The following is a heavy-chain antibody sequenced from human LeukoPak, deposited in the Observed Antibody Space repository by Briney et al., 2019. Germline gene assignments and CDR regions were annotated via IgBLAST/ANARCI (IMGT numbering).Heavy chain of an antibody. J-gene: IGHJ4*02. CDR1: GYSFTSYW. D-gene: IGHD3-22*01. Sequence: PGESLKISCKGSGYSFTSYWIGWVRQMPGKVLEWMGIIYPGDSDTRYSPSFQGQVTISADKSISTAYLQWSSLKASDTAMHYCASANQYYYDSSGYYDYWGQGTLVTVSS. CDR2: IYPGDSDT. V-gene: IGHV5-51*01. CDR3: ASANQYYYDSSGYYDY.